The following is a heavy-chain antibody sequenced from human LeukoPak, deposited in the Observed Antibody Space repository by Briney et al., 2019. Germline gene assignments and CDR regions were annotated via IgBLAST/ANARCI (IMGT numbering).Heavy chain of an antibody. CDR1: GFTFSRHP. J-gene: IGHJ6*02. D-gene: IGHD5-24*01. Sequence: GGSLRLSCAAAGFTFSRHPMHWVRQAPGEGLEWAAVISKDGSDKYHADFVKGRFTISRDNSKNTLYLQMNSLRAEDTAVYYCARVPPEMTTIYYYYGMDVWGQGTTVTVSS. V-gene: IGHV3-30*04. CDR3: ARVPPEMTTIYYYYGMDV. CDR2: ISKDGSDK.